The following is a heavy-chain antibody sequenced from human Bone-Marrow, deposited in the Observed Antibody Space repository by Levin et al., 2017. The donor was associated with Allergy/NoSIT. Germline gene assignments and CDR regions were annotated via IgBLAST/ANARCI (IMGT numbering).Heavy chain of an antibody. J-gene: IGHJ6*02. CDR3: VREAGAVEDYFYFYGMDV. V-gene: IGHV4-4*02. CDR1: GASISDRKW. D-gene: IGHD4/OR15-4a*01. CDR2: MHHSGKF. Sequence: PSETLSLTCAVSGASISDRKWWAWVRHSPGTGLEWLGEMHHSGKFNYHPSLKSRLTMSMDRSKNQLSLTLTSVTAADAAVYDCVREAGAVEDYFYFYGMDVWGQGTSVTVSS.